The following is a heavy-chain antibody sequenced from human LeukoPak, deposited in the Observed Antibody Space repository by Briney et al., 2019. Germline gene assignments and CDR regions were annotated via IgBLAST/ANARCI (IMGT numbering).Heavy chain of an antibody. Sequence: PSQTLSLTCAVSGGSISSGGYSWSWIRQPPGKGPEWIGYIYYSGSTYYNPSLKNRVTISVDTSKNQFSLKLSSVTAADTAVYYCARVTAVAGGYYYYGMDVWGQGTTVTVSS. CDR2: IYYSGST. V-gene: IGHV4-31*11. CDR1: GGSISSGGYS. J-gene: IGHJ6*02. CDR3: ARVTAVAGGYYYYGMDV. D-gene: IGHD6-19*01.